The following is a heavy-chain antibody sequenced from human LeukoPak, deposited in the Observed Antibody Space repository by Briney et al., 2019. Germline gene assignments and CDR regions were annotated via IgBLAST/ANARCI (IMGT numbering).Heavy chain of an antibody. Sequence: GSSVKVSCKASGGTFSSYAISWVRQAPGQGLEWMGRIIPILGIANYAQKFQGRVTITADKSTSTAYMELSSLRSEDTAVYYCARGHWTFGVVITQYYGMDVWGQGTTVTVSS. D-gene: IGHD3-3*01. CDR3: ARGHWTFGVVITQYYGMDV. CDR2: IIPILGIA. CDR1: GGTFSSYA. V-gene: IGHV1-69*04. J-gene: IGHJ6*02.